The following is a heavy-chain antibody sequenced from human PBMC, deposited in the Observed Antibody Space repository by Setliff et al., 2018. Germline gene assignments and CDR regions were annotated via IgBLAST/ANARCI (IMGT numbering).Heavy chain of an antibody. CDR1: GYSFTFYW. D-gene: IGHD6-13*01. J-gene: IGHJ6*02. V-gene: IGHV5-51*01. Sequence: GESLKISCKGSGYSFTFYWIGWVRQMPGKGLEWMGIIYPGDSDTRYGPSFQGQVTISADKSISTAYLQWSSLKASDTAMFYCARVGQQLVYYYYGMDVWGQGTTVTVSS. CDR3: ARVGQQLVYYYYGMDV. CDR2: IYPGDSDT.